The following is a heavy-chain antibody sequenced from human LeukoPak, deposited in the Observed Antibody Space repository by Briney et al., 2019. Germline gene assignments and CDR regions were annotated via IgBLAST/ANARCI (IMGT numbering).Heavy chain of an antibody. V-gene: IGHV4-38-2*01. Sequence: SETLSLTCAVSGYSISSGYYWGWIRQPPGKGLEWIGSIYHSGGTYYNPSLKSRVTISVDTSKNQFSLKLSSVTAADTAVYYCARAYYDILTGYWGAFDIWGQGTMVTVSS. D-gene: IGHD3-9*01. CDR1: GYSISSGYY. J-gene: IGHJ3*02. CDR3: ARAYYDILTGYWGAFDI. CDR2: IYHSGGT.